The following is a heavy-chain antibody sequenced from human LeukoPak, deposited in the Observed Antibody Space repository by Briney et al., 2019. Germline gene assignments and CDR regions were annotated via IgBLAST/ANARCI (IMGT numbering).Heavy chain of an antibody. CDR2: AWYDGSKT. J-gene: IGHJ4*02. V-gene: IGHV3-33*01. CDR1: GFTFSSYA. D-gene: IGHD3-22*01. Sequence: GRSLRLSCAASGFTFSSYAMHWVRQAPGKGLEWVAVAWYDGSKTYSADSAKGRITISRDDSKNTLYLQMNSLRAEDTAVYYCARGVDYYDSSGTIDYWGQGTLVTVSS. CDR3: ARGVDYYDSSGTIDY.